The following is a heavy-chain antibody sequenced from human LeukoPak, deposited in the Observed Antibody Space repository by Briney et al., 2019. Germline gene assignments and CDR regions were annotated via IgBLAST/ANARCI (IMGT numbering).Heavy chain of an antibody. CDR1: GFTLSMFA. Sequence: PRRSLRLSCAASGFTLSMFAMSWVRPAPGKGLEWVSAVYSSGAYTYCAYSVKGRFTVSRDNAKGALYLQMNSLRVDDTAVYYCVKESPYCTSSSCRFYYFDSWGQGTLVTVSS. CDR2: VYSSGAYT. CDR3: VKESPYCTSSSCRFYYFDS. V-gene: IGHV3-23*01. J-gene: IGHJ4*02. D-gene: IGHD2-2*01.